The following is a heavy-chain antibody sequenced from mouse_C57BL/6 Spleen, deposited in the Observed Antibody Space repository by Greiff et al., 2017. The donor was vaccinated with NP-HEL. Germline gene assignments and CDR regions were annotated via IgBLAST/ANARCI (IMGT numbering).Heavy chain of an antibody. V-gene: IGHV1-83*01. CDR3: REFTTVVASHFDY. CDR2: YPGSGNTY. CDR1: YTFTDYYM. Sequence: VQLKESGPELVKPGASVKMSCKASGYTFTDYYMHWVKQKPGKGLEWIGEIYPGSGNTYYNEKFKGKATLTADTSSSTAYMQLSSLTSEDSAVYFCAREFTTVVASHFDYWGQGTTLTVSS. J-gene: IGHJ2*01. D-gene: IGHD1-1*01.